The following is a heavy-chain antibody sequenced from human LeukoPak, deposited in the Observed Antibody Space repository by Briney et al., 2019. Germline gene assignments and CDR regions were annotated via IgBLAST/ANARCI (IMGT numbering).Heavy chain of an antibody. D-gene: IGHD4-17*01. J-gene: IGHJ4*02. CDR3: ASDIYGDYDY. CDR1: GFTFSSYG. Sequence: GGSLRLSCAASGFTFSSYGMHWVRQAPGKGLEWVAVISYDGSNKYYADSVKGRFTISRDNSKNTLYLQMNSLRAEDTAVYYCASDIYGDYDYWGQGTLVTVSS. V-gene: IGHV3-30*19. CDR2: ISYDGSNK.